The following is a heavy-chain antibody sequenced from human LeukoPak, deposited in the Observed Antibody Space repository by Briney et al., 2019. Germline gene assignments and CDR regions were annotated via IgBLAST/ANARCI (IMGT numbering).Heavy chain of an antibody. CDR1: GGSISSGGYY. CDR3: ARVSISAPRFDY. V-gene: IGHV4-30-2*01. CDR2: IYHSGST. D-gene: IGHD6-6*01. Sequence: PSQTLSLTCTVSGGSISSGGYYWSWIRQPPGKGLEWIGYIYHSGSTYYNPSLKSRVTISVDRSKNQFSLKLSSVTAADTAVYYCARVSISAPRFDYWGQGTLVTVSS. J-gene: IGHJ4*02.